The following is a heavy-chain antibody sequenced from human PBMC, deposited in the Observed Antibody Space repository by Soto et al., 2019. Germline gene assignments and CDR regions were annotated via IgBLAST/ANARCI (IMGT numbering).Heavy chain of an antibody. Sequence: QVQLVQSGAEVKKPGASVKVSCKASGYTFTSYYMHWVRQAPGQGLEWMGIINPSGGSTSYAQKFQGRVTMTRDTSTSTVYMELSSLRSEDTAVYYCARSTYYYDSSGYYGPVDYWGQGTLVTVSS. CDR1: GYTFTSYY. CDR2: INPSGGST. CDR3: ARSTYYYDSSGYYGPVDY. J-gene: IGHJ4*02. V-gene: IGHV1-46*01. D-gene: IGHD3-22*01.